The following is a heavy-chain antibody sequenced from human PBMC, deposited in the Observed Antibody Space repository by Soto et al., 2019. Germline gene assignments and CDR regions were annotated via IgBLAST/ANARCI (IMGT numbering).Heavy chain of an antibody. V-gene: IGHV1-69*13. CDR2: IIPIFGTA. J-gene: IGHJ4*02. CDR1: GGTFSSYA. CDR3: ARALPHYYDSSGYLDY. D-gene: IGHD3-22*01. Sequence: SVKVSCKASGGTFSSYAISWVRQAPGQGLEWMGGIIPIFGTANYAQKFQGRVTITADESTSTAYMELSSLRSEDTAVYYCARALPHYYDSSGYLDYWGQGTLFTVSS.